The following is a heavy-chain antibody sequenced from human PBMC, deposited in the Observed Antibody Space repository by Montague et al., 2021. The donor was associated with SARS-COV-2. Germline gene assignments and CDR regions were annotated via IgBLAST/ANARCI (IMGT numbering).Heavy chain of an antibody. CDR1: GGTISSYC. Sequence: SETLSLTCTVSGGTISSYCWSWIRQSAGKGLEWIGSIHTSGSTDYNPSLNSRATMSVDTSKNQFSLKLSSVTAADTAVYSWASGKYYDFWSGYYSHDYVSSMDVWGQGTPVTVSS. J-gene: IGHJ6*02. CDR2: IHTSGST. D-gene: IGHD3-3*01. CDR3: ASGKYYDFWSGYYSHDYVSSMDV. V-gene: IGHV4-4*07.